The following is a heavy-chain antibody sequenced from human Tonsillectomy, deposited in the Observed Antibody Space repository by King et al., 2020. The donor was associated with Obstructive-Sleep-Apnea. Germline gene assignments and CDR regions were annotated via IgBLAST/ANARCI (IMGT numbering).Heavy chain of an antibody. V-gene: IGHV3-13*01. J-gene: IGHJ5*02. Sequence: VQLVESGGGLVQPGGSLRLSCAASVFTFSSYDMHWVRQATGKGLDWVSALGTAGDTYYPGSVKGRFTISRENAKNSLYLQMNSLRAGDTAVYYCARGRPSDCYPHDCHNWFDPWGQGTLVTVSS. CDR2: LGTAGDT. D-gene: IGHD2-21*02. CDR3: ARGRPSDCYPHDCHNWFDP. CDR1: VFTFSSYD.